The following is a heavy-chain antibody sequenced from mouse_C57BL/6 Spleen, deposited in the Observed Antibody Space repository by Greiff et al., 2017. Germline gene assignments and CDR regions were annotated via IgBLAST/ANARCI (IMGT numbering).Heavy chain of an antibody. J-gene: IGHJ2*01. Sequence: EVQGVESGGGLVQPGGSMKLSCAASGFTFSDAWMDWVRQSPEKGLEWVAEIRNKANNHATYYAESVKGRFTISRDDSKSSVYLQMNSLRAEDTGIYYCTRNGGYSLFDYWGQGTTLTVSS. CDR3: TRNGGYSLFDY. CDR1: GFTFSDAW. D-gene: IGHD1-1*02. CDR2: IRNKANNHAT. V-gene: IGHV6-6*01.